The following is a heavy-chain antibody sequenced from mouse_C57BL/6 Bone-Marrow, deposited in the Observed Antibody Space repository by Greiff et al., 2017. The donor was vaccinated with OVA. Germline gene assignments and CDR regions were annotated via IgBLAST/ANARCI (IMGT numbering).Heavy chain of an antibody. CDR2: IYPGSGNT. Sequence: VQLQESGAELVRPGASVKLSCKASGYTFTDYYINWVKQRPGQGLEWIARIYPGSGNTYYNEKFKGKATLTAEKSSSTAYMQLSSLTSEDSAVDFCARGYYGSMDYWGQGTSVTVSS. CDR1: GYTFTDYY. D-gene: IGHD1-1*01. CDR3: ARGYYGSMDY. J-gene: IGHJ4*01. V-gene: IGHV1-76*01.